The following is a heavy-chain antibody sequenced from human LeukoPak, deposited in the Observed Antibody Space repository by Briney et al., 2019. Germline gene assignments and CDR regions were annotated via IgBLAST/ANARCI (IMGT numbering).Heavy chain of an antibody. CDR3: ARQRGRWDSFDY. Sequence: SETLSLTCTVSGGSISSYYWSWIRQPPGKGLEWIGYIYYCGSTNYNPALKSRVTISVDTSKNQFSLKLSSVTAADTAVYYCARQRGRWDSFDYWGQGTLVTVSS. CDR1: GGSISSYY. V-gene: IGHV4-59*08. J-gene: IGHJ4*02. CDR2: IYYCGST. D-gene: IGHD1-26*01.